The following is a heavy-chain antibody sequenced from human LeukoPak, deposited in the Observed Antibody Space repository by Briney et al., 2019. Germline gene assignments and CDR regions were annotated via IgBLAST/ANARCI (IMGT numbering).Heavy chain of an antibody. V-gene: IGHV3-66*01. Sequence: GGSLRLSCAASGFTVSSNYMSWVRQAPGKGLEWVSVIYSGGSTYYADSVKGRFTISRDNSKNTLYLQMNSLRAEDTAVYCCAGELRPMITLVPLDYWGQGTLVTVSS. CDR1: GFTVSSNY. D-gene: IGHD3-16*01. CDR3: AGELRPMITLVPLDY. CDR2: IYSGGST. J-gene: IGHJ4*02.